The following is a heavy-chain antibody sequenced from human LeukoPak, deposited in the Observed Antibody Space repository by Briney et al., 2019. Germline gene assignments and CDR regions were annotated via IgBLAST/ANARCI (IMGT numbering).Heavy chain of an antibody. V-gene: IGHV3-23*01. D-gene: IGHD6-13*01. Sequence: GGCLRLSCAASGFTFNNYAVNWVRQAPGKGLEWVSGVSGDGVSRYYADSVKGRFTISRDNSKNTLYLQMNSLRAEDTAVYYCAKRVHSSSWYAAFDYWGQGTLVTASS. J-gene: IGHJ4*02. CDR2: VSGDGVSR. CDR1: GFTFNNYA. CDR3: AKRVHSSSWYAAFDY.